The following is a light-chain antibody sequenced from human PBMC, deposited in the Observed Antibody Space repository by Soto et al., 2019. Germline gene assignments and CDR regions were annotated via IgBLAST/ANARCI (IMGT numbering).Light chain of an antibody. CDR1: QSISSW. Sequence: DIQMTQSPSILSASVGDRVTITCRASQSISSWLAWYQQKPGKAPNLLIHKASHLESGVPSRFSGSGSGTDFTLTISSLQPEDFATYYCLQDYNYPRTFGQGTKVDIK. J-gene: IGKJ1*01. CDR3: LQDYNYPRT. V-gene: IGKV1-5*03. CDR2: KAS.